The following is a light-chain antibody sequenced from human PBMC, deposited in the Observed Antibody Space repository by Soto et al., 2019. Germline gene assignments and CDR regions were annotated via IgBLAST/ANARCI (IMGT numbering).Light chain of an antibody. CDR3: LQYNSYSRGT. V-gene: IGKV1-5*03. CDR2: TAS. J-gene: IGKJ1*01. CDR1: QDIDNW. Sequence: DIQMTQSPSTLSASVGDRVTITCRASQDIDNWLAWYQQKPGKVPRLLIYTASTLESRVPSRFSGSGTGTEFTLTISSLQPDDFATYYCLQYNSYSRGTFGQGTQVHIK.